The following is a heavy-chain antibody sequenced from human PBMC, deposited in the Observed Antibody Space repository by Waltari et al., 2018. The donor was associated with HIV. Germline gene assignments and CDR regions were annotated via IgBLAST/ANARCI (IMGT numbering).Heavy chain of an antibody. Sequence: HLVQAGGGFTQRGRSLRLSRAASGFLFSAYLMSWFRQAPGKGLEWVGFIRSKAYGETAEYAAALEGRFTISRDDSRGIGYLQMDGLKSEDTGVYYCTKGGGKSPGLSVWGQGTTVTVSS. V-gene: IGHV3-49*03. CDR1: GFLFSAYL. J-gene: IGHJ6*02. CDR2: IRSKAYGETA. CDR3: TKGGGKSPGLSV. D-gene: IGHD3-16*01.